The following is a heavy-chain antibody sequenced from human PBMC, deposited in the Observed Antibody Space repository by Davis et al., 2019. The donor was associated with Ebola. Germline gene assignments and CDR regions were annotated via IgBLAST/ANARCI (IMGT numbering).Heavy chain of an antibody. V-gene: IGHV3-21*04. Sequence: GESLKISCAASGFTFSSYSMNWVRQAPGKGLEWVSSISSSSSYIYYADSVKGRFTISRDNSKNTLYLQMNSLRAEGTAVYYCAKEGGSYYAFDIWGQGTMVTVSS. CDR1: GFTFSSYS. CDR2: ISSSSSYI. J-gene: IGHJ3*02. D-gene: IGHD1-26*01. CDR3: AKEGGSYYAFDI.